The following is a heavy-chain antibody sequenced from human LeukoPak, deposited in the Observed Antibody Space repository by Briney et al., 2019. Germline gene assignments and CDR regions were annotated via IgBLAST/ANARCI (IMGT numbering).Heavy chain of an antibody. J-gene: IGHJ4*02. Sequence: PGGSLRLSCAASGFTFSSYAMSWVRQALGKGLEWVSAISGSGGSTYYADSVKGRFTISRDNSKNTLYLQMNSLRAEDTAVYYCAKDLRGRIAVAATDYWGQGTLVTVSS. CDR3: AKDLRGRIAVAATDY. CDR2: ISGSGGST. CDR1: GFTFSSYA. V-gene: IGHV3-23*01. D-gene: IGHD6-19*01.